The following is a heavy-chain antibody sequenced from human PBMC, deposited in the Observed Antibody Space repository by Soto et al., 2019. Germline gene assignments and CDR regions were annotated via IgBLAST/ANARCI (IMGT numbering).Heavy chain of an antibody. J-gene: IGHJ4*02. CDR3: VRTSSY. CDR1: GFAVNSDY. V-gene: IGHV3-53*01. CDR2: LYGGGTT. Sequence: XGSLRLSCSASGFAVNSDYMSWVRQAPGKGLEWVSVLYGGGTTHYSDSVKGRFTISRDNSKNTVFLQMNSLRAEDTAVYYCVRTSSYWGQGTRVTVSS. D-gene: IGHD2-2*01.